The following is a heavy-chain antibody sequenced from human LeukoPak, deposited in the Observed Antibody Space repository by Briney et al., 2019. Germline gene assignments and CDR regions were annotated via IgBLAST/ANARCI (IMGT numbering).Heavy chain of an antibody. V-gene: IGHV5-51*01. CDR1: GYRFTSYW. Sequence: GESLKISCKGSGYRFTSYWIGWVRQMPGKGLEWMGIIYPGDSDTRYSPSFQGQVTISADKSISTAYLQWSSLKASDTAMYYCARHLRSMVVTGYFDYWGQGTLVTVSS. D-gene: IGHD4-23*01. CDR2: IYPGDSDT. CDR3: ARHLRSMVVTGYFDY. J-gene: IGHJ4*02.